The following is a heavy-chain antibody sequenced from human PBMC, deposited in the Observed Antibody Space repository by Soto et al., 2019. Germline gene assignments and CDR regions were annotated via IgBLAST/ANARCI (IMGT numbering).Heavy chain of an antibody. Sequence: EVQLLESGGGLAQPGGSLRLSCAASGFTFSSYPMSWVRQAPGQGLAWVSGIVASGGITYYADSVKGRFTISRDNSKKTLYLQMNSLRAEDTAVYYCAKNSAATIRVGYDYWGQGTLVTVSS. CDR1: GFTFSSYP. J-gene: IGHJ4*02. CDR3: AKNSAATIRVGYDY. D-gene: IGHD5-12*01. CDR2: IVASGGIT. V-gene: IGHV3-23*01.